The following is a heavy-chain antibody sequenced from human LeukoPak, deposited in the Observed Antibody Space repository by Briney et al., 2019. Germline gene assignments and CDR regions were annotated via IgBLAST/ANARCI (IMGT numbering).Heavy chain of an antibody. V-gene: IGHV3-53*01. CDR3: AREGACSSFDY. CDR2: LYSGGNT. CDR1: GFTVSSNY. Sequence: PGGSLRLSCVVSGFTVSSNYMSWVRQAPGKGLEWVSVLYSGGNTYHADSVKGRFTISRDNSKNTLYLQMNSLRAEDTAVYYCAREGACSSFDYWGQGTLVTVSS. D-gene: IGHD6-13*01. J-gene: IGHJ4*02.